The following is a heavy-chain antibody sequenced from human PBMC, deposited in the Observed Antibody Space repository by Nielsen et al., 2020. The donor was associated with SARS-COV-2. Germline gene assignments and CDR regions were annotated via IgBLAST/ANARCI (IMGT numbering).Heavy chain of an antibody. D-gene: IGHD5-18*01. Sequence: SETLSLTCTVSGGSISSYYWSWIRQPPGKGLEWIGSISYSGSTNYNPSLKSRVTISVDTSNNQFSLKLSSVTAADTAVYYCARTGRNMVNYYGMDVWGQGTTVTVSS. CDR3: ARTGRNMVNYYGMDV. CDR2: ISYSGST. V-gene: IGHV4-59*13. CDR1: GGSISSYY. J-gene: IGHJ6*02.